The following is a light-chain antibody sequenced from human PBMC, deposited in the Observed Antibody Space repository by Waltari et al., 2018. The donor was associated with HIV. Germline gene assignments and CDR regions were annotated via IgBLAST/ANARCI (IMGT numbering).Light chain of an antibody. V-gene: IGLV8-61*01. CDR1: SGSVSTSYY. CDR2: STN. J-gene: IGLJ2*01. CDR3: VLYMGSGIWG. Sequence: QTVVTQEPSFSVSPGGTVTLTCGLSSGSVSTSYYPSWYQQTPGQAPRPLIYSTNTRSSGVPDRFSGSILGNKAALTITGAQADDESDYYCVLYMGSGIWGFGGGTKLTVL.